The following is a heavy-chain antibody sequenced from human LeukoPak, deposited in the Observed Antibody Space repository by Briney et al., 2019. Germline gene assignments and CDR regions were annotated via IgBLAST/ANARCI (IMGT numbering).Heavy chain of an antibody. CDR3: ARDIFDWLSSKLLDY. D-gene: IGHD3-9*01. Sequence: GASVKVSCKASGYTFTRHYMHWVRQAPGQGLEWMGWINPNSGGTNYAQKFQGRVTMTRDTSISTAYMELSRLRSDDTAVYYCARDIFDWLSSKLLDYWGQGTLVTVSS. CDR1: GYTFTRHY. J-gene: IGHJ4*02. CDR2: INPNSGGT. V-gene: IGHV1-2*02.